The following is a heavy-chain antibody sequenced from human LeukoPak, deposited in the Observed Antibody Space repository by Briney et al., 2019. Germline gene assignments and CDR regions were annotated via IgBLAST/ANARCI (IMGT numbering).Heavy chain of an antibody. CDR2: IWYDGSNE. CDR1: GFTFSIYG. V-gene: IGHV3-33*01. CDR3: VRVLDHNDFWSGYWPDAFDT. D-gene: IGHD3-3*01. J-gene: IGHJ3*02. Sequence: GRSLRLSCAASGFTFSIYGMHWVRQAPGKGLEWVAVIWYDGSNEYYAASVRGRFTISRDNSRNTLYLQMNRLRVEDTTVYYCVRVLDHNDFWSGYWPDAFDTWGQGTKVSVSS.